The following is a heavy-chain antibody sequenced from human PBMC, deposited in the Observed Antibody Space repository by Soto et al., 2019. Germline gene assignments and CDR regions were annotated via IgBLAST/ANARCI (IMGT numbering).Heavy chain of an antibody. J-gene: IGHJ6*03. V-gene: IGHV3-7*05. CDR1: GFTFSSYW. D-gene: IGHD3-3*01. CDR2: IKQDGSEK. CDR3: ARGRRFLEWLLADYYYYMDV. Sequence: GGSLRLSCAASGFTFSSYWMSWVRQAPGKGLEWVANIKQDGSEKYYVDSVKGRFTISRDNAKNSLYLQMNSLRAEDTAVYYCARGRRFLEWLLADYYYYMDVWGKGTTVTVFS.